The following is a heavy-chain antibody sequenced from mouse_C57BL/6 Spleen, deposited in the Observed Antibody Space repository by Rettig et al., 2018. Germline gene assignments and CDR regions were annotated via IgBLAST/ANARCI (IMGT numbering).Heavy chain of an antibody. J-gene: IGHJ4*01. CDR1: GFTFSDYY. Sequence: LVESGGGLVQPGGSLKLSCAASGFTFSDYYMYWVRQTPEMRLEWVAYISCGGGNTYYSDTVKGRFTISRDNAKNTLYLQMSRLKSDDTAIYYCARGVATDAMDYWGQGTSVTVSS. D-gene: IGHD1-1*01. V-gene: IGHV5-12*01. CDR2: ISCGGGNT. CDR3: ARGVATDAMDY.